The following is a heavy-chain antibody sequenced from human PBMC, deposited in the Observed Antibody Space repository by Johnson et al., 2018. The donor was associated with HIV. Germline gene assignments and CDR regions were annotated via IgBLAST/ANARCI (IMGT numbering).Heavy chain of an antibody. D-gene: IGHD6-6*01. CDR2: LGTAGDT. CDR1: GFTFSSYD. V-gene: IGHV3-13*01. Sequence: VQLVESGGGLVQPGGSLRLSCAASGFTFSSYDMHWVRQATGKGLEWVSALGTAGDTYYPGSVKGRFTISRDNSKNTLYLQMNSLRAEDTAVYYCSSSPMRYSSSAYAFDIWGQGTRGTVSS. J-gene: IGHJ3*02. CDR3: SSSPMRYSSSAYAFDI.